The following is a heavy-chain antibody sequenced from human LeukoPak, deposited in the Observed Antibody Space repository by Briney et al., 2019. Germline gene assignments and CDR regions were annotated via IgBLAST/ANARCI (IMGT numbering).Heavy chain of an antibody. CDR1: GHTFSGYW. CDR3: ARAYSSSSGSGY. J-gene: IGHJ4*02. CDR2: INSDGSST. V-gene: IGHV3-74*01. D-gene: IGHD6-6*01. Sequence: AGGSLRLSCAASGHTFSGYWMHWVRQAPGKGLVWVSRINSDGSSTSYADSVKGRFTISRDNAKNTLYLQMNSLRAEDTAVYYCARAYSSSSGSGYWGQGTLVTVSS.